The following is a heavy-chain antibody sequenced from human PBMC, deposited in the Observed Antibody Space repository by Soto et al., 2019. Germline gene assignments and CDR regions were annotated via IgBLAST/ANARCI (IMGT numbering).Heavy chain of an antibody. CDR3: ARGVGYRAYYYYYYGMDV. CDR1: GGSFSGYY. Sequence: PSETLSLTCAVYGGSFSGYYWSWIRQPPGKGLEWIGEINHSGSTNYNPSLKSRVTISVDTSKNQFSLKLSSVTAADTAVYYCARGVGYRAYYYYYYGMDVWGQGTTVT. J-gene: IGHJ6*02. D-gene: IGHD6-13*01. V-gene: IGHV4-34*01. CDR2: INHSGST.